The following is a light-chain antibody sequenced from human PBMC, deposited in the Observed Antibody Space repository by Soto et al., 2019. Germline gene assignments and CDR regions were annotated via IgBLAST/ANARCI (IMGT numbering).Light chain of an antibody. Sequence: EIVLTQSPGTLSLSPGERATLSCRASQSIRSKYLAWYQQKPGQAPRLLTSGASSRATGIPDRFSGSGSGTDLTLTISSLEPEDFAIYYCQQYGSSPGTFGQGTRLEIK. CDR1: QSIRSKY. J-gene: IGKJ5*01. V-gene: IGKV3-20*01. CDR3: QQYGSSPGT. CDR2: GAS.